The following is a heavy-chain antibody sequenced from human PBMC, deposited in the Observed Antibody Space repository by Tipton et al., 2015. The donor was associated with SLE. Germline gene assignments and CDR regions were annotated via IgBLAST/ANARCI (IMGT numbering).Heavy chain of an antibody. CDR1: GFTFTSYA. V-gene: IGHV3-23*01. CDR3: AKYEGFYGHDAFDV. J-gene: IGHJ3*01. CDR2: ISASGGFT. D-gene: IGHD2/OR15-2a*01. Sequence: SLRLSCAASGFTFTSYAMTWVRQPPRKGLEWVTSISASGGFTYYADSVKGRFTLSKDNSRNTVYPQMNSLRAEDTAVYYCAKYEGFYGHDAFDVWGQGTMVTVSS.